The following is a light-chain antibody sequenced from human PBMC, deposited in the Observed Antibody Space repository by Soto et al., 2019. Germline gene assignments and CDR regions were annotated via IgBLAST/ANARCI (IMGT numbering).Light chain of an antibody. Sequence: EKVLKQAPASLSISPGERATLSCSASQSVSNYLAWYQQKPGQAPRLLIYDAANRATGIPDRFSGSGSGTDFTLTISSLEPEDVAVYYCQQRSNWPPITFGGGTKVDIK. CDR2: DAA. J-gene: IGKJ4*01. CDR1: QSVSNY. CDR3: QQRSNWPPIT. V-gene: IGKV3-11*01.